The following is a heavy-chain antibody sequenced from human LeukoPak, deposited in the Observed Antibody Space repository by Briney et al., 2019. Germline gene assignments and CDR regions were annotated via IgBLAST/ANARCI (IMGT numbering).Heavy chain of an antibody. CDR3: TTKVIRGNSGDDYDD. D-gene: IGHD5-12*01. CDR1: GVTLSSYG. CDR2: ISSDGNDK. J-gene: IGHJ4*02. V-gene: IGHV3-30*03. Sequence: GGSLRLSCAASGVTLSSYGMHWVRQAPGKGLEWVALISSDGNDKLYGDSVKGRFTISRDDSKSTLYLQMNSLRAEDTAVYNCTTKVIRGNSGDDYDDWGQGTLVTVSS.